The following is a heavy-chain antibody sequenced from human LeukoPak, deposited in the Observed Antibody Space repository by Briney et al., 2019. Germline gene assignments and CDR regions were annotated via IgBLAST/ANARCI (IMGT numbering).Heavy chain of an antibody. CDR1: GYIFTSYY. V-gene: IGHV1-46*01. D-gene: IGHD1-14*01. J-gene: IGHJ4*02. CDR3: ARDRGRYPEYYFDY. Sequence: EASVKVSCKASGYIFTSYYMHWVRQAPGQGLEWMGIINLSGGSTTYAQKFQGRVTMTRDTSTSTVYMELSSLRSEDTAVYYCARDRGRYPEYYFDYWGQGTLVTVSS. CDR2: INLSGGST.